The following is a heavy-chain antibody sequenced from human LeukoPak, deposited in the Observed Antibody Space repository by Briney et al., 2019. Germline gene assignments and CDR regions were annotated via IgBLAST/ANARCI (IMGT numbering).Heavy chain of an antibody. J-gene: IGHJ6*03. CDR2: INHSGST. CDR3: ARGGSYSRGYYYYYMDV. Sequence: SETLSLTCAVYGGSFSGYHWSWIRQPPGKGLEWIGEINHSGSTNYNPSLQSRVTISVDTSKNQFSLTLSSVTAADTAVYYCARGGSYSRGYYYYYMDVWGKGTTVTVSS. CDR1: GGSFSGYH. V-gene: IGHV4-34*01. D-gene: IGHD6-13*01.